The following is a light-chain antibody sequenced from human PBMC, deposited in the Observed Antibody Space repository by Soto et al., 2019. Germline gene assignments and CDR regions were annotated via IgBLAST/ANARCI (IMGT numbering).Light chain of an antibody. CDR3: QQRSNWPPT. J-gene: IGKJ1*01. CDR2: DAS. V-gene: IGKV3-11*01. Sequence: EIVLTQSPATLSLSPGERATHSCRASQSVSSYLAWYQQKPGQAPRLLIYDASNRATGIPARFSGSGSGTDFTLTISSLEPEDFAVYYCQQRSNWPPTFGQGTKGDIK. CDR1: QSVSSY.